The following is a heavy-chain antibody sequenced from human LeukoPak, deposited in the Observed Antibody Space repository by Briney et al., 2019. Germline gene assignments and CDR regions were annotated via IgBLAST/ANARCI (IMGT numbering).Heavy chain of an antibody. D-gene: IGHD3-22*01. V-gene: IGHV3-21*01. CDR1: GFTFSSYS. CDR3: AREREIMYYYDSSGYYWTRRGRNWFDP. J-gene: IGHJ5*02. Sequence: GGSLRPSCAASGFTFSSYSMNWVRQAPGKGLEWVSSISSSSSYIYYADSVKGRFTISRDNAKNSLYLQMNSLRAEDTAVYYCAREREIMYYYDSSGYYWTRRGRNWFDPWGQGTLVTVSS. CDR2: ISSSSSYI.